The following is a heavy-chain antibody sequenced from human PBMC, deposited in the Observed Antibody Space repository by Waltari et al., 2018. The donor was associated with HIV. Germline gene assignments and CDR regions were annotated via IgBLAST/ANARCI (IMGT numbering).Heavy chain of an antibody. CDR2: IWYDGSKK. CDR3: ARKYSSSWGAPFDY. D-gene: IGHD6-13*01. V-gene: IGHV3-33*01. Sequence: QVQLVESGGGVVQPGRSLRLSCATPGCTLSSYGLHWVRQAPGKGLEWVTVIWYDGSKKYYADSVKGRFTISRDNSKNTLYLQMNSLRIEDTAVYYCARKYSSSWGAPFDYWGQGTLVTVSS. CDR1: GCTLSSYG. J-gene: IGHJ4*02.